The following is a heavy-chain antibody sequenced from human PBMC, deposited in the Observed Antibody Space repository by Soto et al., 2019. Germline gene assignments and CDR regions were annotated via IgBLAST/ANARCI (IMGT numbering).Heavy chain of an antibody. Sequence: QVQLQESGPGLVKPSQTLSLTCTVSGGSISSGGYYWSWIRQHPGKGLEWIGYIYYSGSTCYNPSLKSRVTISVDTSKNQFSLKLSSVTAADTAVYYCAREGIGTIFGVVPSYFDYWGQGTLVTVSS. CDR3: AREGIGTIFGVVPSYFDY. V-gene: IGHV4-31*03. D-gene: IGHD3-3*01. J-gene: IGHJ4*02. CDR1: GGSISSGGYY. CDR2: IYYSGST.